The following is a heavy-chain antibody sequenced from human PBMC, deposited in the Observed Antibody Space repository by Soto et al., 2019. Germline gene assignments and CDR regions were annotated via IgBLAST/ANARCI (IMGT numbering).Heavy chain of an antibody. CDR2: VVVGSGDT. D-gene: IGHD2-8*01. CDR1: GIPFSTSA. Sequence: SVKVSCKASGIPFSTSAIPWVRQARGHRLDWIGWVVVGSGDTNYAQNFQQRVTITREMSTSTAYMEMSSLRSEDTAVYYCAAWLGYCTNGLCQKAFYYENGMDVWG. J-gene: IGHJ6*04. CDR3: AAWLGYCTNGLCQKAFYYENGMDV. V-gene: IGHV1-58*02.